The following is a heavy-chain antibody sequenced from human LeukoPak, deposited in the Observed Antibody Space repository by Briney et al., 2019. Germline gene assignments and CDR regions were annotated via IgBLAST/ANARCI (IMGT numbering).Heavy chain of an antibody. D-gene: IGHD3-16*01. Sequence: GGSLRLSCAASGFTFSSYAMSWVRQAPGKGLEWVTGIIDNGYITYYANSVRGRFTISRDNSKNTLFLQMNSLRAEDTAVYYCAKLGGQEVHNYYVAVWGKGTTVAVSS. CDR1: GFTFSSYA. V-gene: IGHV3-23*01. J-gene: IGHJ6*03. CDR3: AKLGGQEVHNYYVAV. CDR2: IIDNGYIT.